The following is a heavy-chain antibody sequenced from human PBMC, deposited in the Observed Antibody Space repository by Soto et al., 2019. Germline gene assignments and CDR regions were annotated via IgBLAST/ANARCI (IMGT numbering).Heavy chain of an antibody. CDR1: GGSISSSNW. CDR2: INHSGST. J-gene: IGHJ4*02. D-gene: IGHD2-15*01. V-gene: IGHV4-4*02. Sequence: SETLSLTCAVSGGSISSSNWWNWVRQPPGKGPERIGEINHSGSTNDNPSLKSRNTKSVNNTKNQLSMKQTPVTAADTAGYYYARRGGSSVSSTGFDYWGQGTLVTVSS. CDR3: ARRGGSSVSSTGFDY.